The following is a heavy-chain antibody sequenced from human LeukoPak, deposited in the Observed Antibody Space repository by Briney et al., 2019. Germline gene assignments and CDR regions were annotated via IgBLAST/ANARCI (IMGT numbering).Heavy chain of an antibody. CDR3: AREAPGDYDGSGYYYYYYGMDV. J-gene: IGHJ6*02. CDR1: GFTFRDAG. Sequence: GSLRLSCAASGFTFRDAGMSWVRQAPGKGLEWVGRIRSETDGGTTDYAAPVKGRFTISRDDSKSTVYLQMSSLKAEDTAVYYCAREAPGDYDGSGYYYYYYGMDVWGQGATVTVSS. V-gene: IGHV3-15*01. CDR2: IRSETDGGTT. D-gene: IGHD3-22*01.